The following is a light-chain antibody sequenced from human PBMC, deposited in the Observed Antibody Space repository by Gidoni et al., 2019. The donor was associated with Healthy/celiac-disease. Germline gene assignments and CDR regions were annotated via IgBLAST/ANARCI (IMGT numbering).Light chain of an antibody. J-gene: IGLJ3*02. CDR1: SSDVGGYNY. CDR3: NSYRSSSTLV. CDR2: EVS. Sequence: QSALTQPASVSGSPGQSITISCTGTSSDVGGYNYVSWYQQHPGKAPKLMIYEVSNRPSGVPDRFSGSKSGNTASLTISGLQAEDEADYYCNSYRSSSTLVFGGGTKLTVL. V-gene: IGLV2-14*01.